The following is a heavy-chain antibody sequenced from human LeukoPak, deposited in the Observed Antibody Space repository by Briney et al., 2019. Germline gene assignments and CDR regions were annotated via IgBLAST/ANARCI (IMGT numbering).Heavy chain of an antibody. Sequence: GGSLRLSCAASGFTFSSYWMSWVRQAPGKGLEWVSVIYSGGSTYYADSVKGRFTISRDNSKNTLYLQMNSLRAEDTAVYYCSRAGGYYDSSGWYYFDYWGQGTLVTVSS. J-gene: IGHJ4*02. D-gene: IGHD3-22*01. CDR2: IYSGGST. CDR3: SRAGGYYDSSGWYYFDY. V-gene: IGHV3-66*01. CDR1: GFTFSSYW.